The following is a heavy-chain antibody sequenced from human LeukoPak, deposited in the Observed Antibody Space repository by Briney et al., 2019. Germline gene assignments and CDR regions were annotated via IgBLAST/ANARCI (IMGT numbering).Heavy chain of an antibody. V-gene: IGHV4-59*01. J-gene: IGHJ4*02. Sequence: SETLSLTCTVSGGSISSYYWSWIRQPPGKGLEWIGYIYYSGSTNYNPSLKSRVTISVDTSKNQFSLKLSSVTAADTAVYYCARSWEGYCSSTSCFASFDYWGQGTLVTVSS. CDR1: GGSISSYY. CDR3: ARSWEGYCSSTSCFASFDY. D-gene: IGHD2-2*01. CDR2: IYYSGST.